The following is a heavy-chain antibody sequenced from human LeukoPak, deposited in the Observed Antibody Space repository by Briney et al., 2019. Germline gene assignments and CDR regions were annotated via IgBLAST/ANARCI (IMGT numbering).Heavy chain of an antibody. CDR2: ISSSSSYI. D-gene: IGHD3-22*01. J-gene: IGHJ4*02. V-gene: IGHV3-21*01. CDR1: GFTFSSYS. CDR3: ARGEYYYDSSGYQDY. Sequence: GGSLRLSCAASGFTFSSYSMNWVRQAPGKGLEWVSSISSSSSYIYYADSVKGRLTISRDNAKNSLYLQMNSLRAEDTAVYYCARGEYYYDSSGYQDYWGQGTLVTVSS.